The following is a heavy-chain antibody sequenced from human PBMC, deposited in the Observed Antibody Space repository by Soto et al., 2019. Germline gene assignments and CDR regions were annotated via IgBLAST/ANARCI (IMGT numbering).Heavy chain of an antibody. V-gene: IGHV1-18*01. CDR2: ISAYNGNT. J-gene: IGHJ5*02. D-gene: IGHD5-12*01. CDR3: AGAVATMPLWFPVS. CDR1: GYTFTSYG. Sequence: QVHLVQSGAEVKKPGASVKVSCKASGYTFTSYGIAWMRQAPGQGLEWMGWISAYNGNTGYAQKVHGRVTMTSDTCTGTAYMGLGSLRSDDTAVYYCAGAVATMPLWFPVSWGQGTRVTVSS.